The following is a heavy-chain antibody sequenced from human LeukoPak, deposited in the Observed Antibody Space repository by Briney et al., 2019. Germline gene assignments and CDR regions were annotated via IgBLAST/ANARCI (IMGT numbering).Heavy chain of an antibody. D-gene: IGHD6-19*01. CDR2: ISGSGGST. CDR1: GFTFSSYA. J-gene: IGHJ4*02. Sequence: PGGSLRLSCAASGFTFSSYAMSWVRQAPGKGLEWVSGISGSGGSTFYADSVKGRFTISRDNSKNTVYLQMNSLRADDTAVYYCAKTTAGYSSGRYPGWPVDYWGQGTLVTVSS. CDR3: AKTTAGYSSGRYPGWPVDY. V-gene: IGHV3-23*01.